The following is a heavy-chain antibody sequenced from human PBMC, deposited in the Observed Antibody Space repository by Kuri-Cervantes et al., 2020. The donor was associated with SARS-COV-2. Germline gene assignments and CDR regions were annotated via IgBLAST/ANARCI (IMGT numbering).Heavy chain of an antibody. Sequence: LRLSCAISGDSVSSNSAAWNWIRQSPSRGLEWLGRTFYRSKWYNDYAISVKSRITINPDTSKNQFSLQLNSVTPEDTAVYYCARDRDLAGGMDVWGQGTTVTVSS. D-gene: IGHD6-13*01. CDR2: TFYRSKWYN. CDR1: GDSVSSNSAA. J-gene: IGHJ6*02. V-gene: IGHV6-1*01. CDR3: ARDRDLAGGMDV.